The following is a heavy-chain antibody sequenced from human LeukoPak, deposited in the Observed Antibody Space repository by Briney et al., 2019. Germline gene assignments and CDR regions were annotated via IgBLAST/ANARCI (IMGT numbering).Heavy chain of an antibody. V-gene: IGHV4-59*01. D-gene: IGHD1-14*01. CDR2: IYSSGST. J-gene: IGHJ4*01. Sequence: SETLSLTCTVSGGSISSYYWSWIPQPPGEGLGRVPYIYSSGSTNSTPSLKSRVTISVDPSKNQFSLKLNSVTAADTAVYFCARERNPGRGQPFESWGQGTLITVSS. CDR3: ARERNPGRGQPFES. CDR1: GGSISSYY.